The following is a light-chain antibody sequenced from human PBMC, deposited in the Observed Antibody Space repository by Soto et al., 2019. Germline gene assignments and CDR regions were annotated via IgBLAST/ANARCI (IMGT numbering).Light chain of an antibody. CDR3: QQYNNWPLT. CDR1: QSVSSN. CDR2: GAS. J-gene: IGKJ4*01. V-gene: IGKV3-15*01. Sequence: EIVMTQSPATLSVSPGERATLSCRASQSVSSNLAWYQQKPGQAPRLLIYGASTRATGIPARFSGSGSGTEFTLTISSLQSEDFAVRYCQQYNNWPLTTGGGTQLDIK.